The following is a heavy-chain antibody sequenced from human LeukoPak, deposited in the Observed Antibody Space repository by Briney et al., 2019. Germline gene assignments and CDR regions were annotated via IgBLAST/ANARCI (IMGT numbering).Heavy chain of an antibody. CDR2: ISSSGGTI. CDR1: GFTFSDYY. CDR3: ARATAHLSTYYYDSSGYADY. D-gene: IGHD3-22*01. V-gene: IGHV3-11*01. Sequence: GGSLRLSCAASGFTFSDYYMSWIRQAPGKGLEWVSYISSSGGTIYYADSVKGRFTISRDNAKNSLYLQMNSLRAEDTAVYYCARATAHLSTYYYDSSGYADYWGRGTLVTVSS. J-gene: IGHJ4*02.